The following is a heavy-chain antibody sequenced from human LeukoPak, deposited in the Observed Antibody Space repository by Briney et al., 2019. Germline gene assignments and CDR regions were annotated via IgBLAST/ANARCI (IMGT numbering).Heavy chain of an antibody. V-gene: IGHV3-33*06. J-gene: IGHJ6*02. Sequence: PGGSLRLSCAASGFTFSSYWMSWVRQAPGKGLEWVAVIWYDGSNKYYADSVKGRFTISRDNSKNTLYLQMNSLRAEDTAVYYCAKGELLTPYYYYYGMDVWGQGTTVTVSS. CDR3: AKGELLTPYYYYYGMDV. CDR1: GFTFSSYW. CDR2: IWYDGSNK. D-gene: IGHD3-10*01.